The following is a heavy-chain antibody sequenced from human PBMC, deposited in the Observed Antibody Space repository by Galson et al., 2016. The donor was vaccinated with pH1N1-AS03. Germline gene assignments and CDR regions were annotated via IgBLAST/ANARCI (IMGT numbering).Heavy chain of an antibody. Sequence: SLRLSCAASGFTFTSHVMSWVRQAPGMGLEWVSSISNHGAATYYADSVKGRFTISRDNSKNTLFLLMNSLRAEDTAVYYCARDGGVAVAPRAFDSWGQGTLVTVSS. CDR3: ARDGGVAVAPRAFDS. CDR2: ISNHGAAT. D-gene: IGHD6-19*01. CDR1: GFTFTSHV. J-gene: IGHJ4*02. V-gene: IGHV3-23*01.